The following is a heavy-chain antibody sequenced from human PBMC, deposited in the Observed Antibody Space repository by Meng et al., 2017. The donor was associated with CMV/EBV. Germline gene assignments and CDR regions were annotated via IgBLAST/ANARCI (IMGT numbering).Heavy chain of an antibody. CDR1: GYTFTGYY. Sequence: QVRLVQSGAEVKKHGAAVKVSCKASGYTFTGYYMHWVRQAPGQGLEWMGWINPNSGGTNYAQKFQGRVTMTRDTSISTAYMELSRLRSDDTAVYYCARGPLGEYSNYDAPWGQGTLVTVSS. J-gene: IGHJ5*02. CDR2: INPNSGGT. CDR3: ARGPLGEYSNYDAP. V-gene: IGHV1-2*02. D-gene: IGHD4-11*01.